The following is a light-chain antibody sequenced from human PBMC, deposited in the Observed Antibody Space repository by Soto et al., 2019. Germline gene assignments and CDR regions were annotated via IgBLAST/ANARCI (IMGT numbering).Light chain of an antibody. V-gene: IGLV2-23*01. Sequence: QSPLTQPASVSVSPGQSIAISSTRTSSNVGTYNLVSWYQQHPGKAPKLIIYEDNKRPSGVSNRFSGSKSGNTASLTISGLQTEDEADYHCCSYAGGNTYDFGPGPKVPVL. J-gene: IGLJ1*01. CDR1: SSNVGTYNL. CDR2: EDN. CDR3: CSYAGGNTYD.